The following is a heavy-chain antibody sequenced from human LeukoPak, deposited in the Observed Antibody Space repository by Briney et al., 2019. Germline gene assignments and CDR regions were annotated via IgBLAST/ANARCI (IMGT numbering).Heavy chain of an antibody. CDR3: ARIIVVPAAQFDY. CDR1: GGSISSSSYY. Sequence: SETLSLTCTVSGGSISSSSYYWGWIRQPPGKGLEWIGSIYYSGSTYYNPSLKSRVTISVDTSKNQFSLKLSSVTAADTAVYYCARIIVVPAAQFDYWGRGTLVTVSS. CDR2: IYYSGST. J-gene: IGHJ4*02. V-gene: IGHV4-39*07. D-gene: IGHD2-2*01.